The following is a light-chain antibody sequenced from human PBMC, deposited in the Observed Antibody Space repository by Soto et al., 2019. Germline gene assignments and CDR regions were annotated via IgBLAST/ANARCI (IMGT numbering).Light chain of an antibody. CDR2: AAS. CDR3: QQSYSAPRT. V-gene: IGKV1-39*01. J-gene: IGKJ2*01. Sequence: DIHMTQSPSSLPASVGDRVTITCRASQSITNYLSWYQQRPGKAPKLLIHAASNLQSGVPSRFSGSGSETDFSLTISTLQPEDFATYYCQQSYSAPRTFGQGTKVEIK. CDR1: QSITNY.